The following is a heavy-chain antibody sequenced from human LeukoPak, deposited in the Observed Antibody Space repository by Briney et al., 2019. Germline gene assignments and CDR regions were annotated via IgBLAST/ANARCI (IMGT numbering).Heavy chain of an antibody. J-gene: IGHJ4*02. V-gene: IGHV1-46*01. CDR1: GYTFTSYY. CDR3: ARVHCSGGSCYGEVFDY. Sequence: ASVKVSCKASGYTFTSYYMHWVRQAPGQGLEWMGIINPSGGSTYYAQKFQGRVTMTRDTSTTTAHMELSSLISEDTAVYYCARVHCSGGSCYGEVFDYWGQGTLVTVSS. D-gene: IGHD2-15*01. CDR2: INPSGGST.